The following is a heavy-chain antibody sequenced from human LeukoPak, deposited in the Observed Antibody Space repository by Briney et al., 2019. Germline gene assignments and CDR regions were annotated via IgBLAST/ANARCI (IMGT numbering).Heavy chain of an antibody. CDR1: GYTFSGYY. D-gene: IGHD1/OR15-1a*01. V-gene: IGHV1-2*02. Sequence: ASVKVSCKASGYTFSGYYIHWMRQAPGQGLEWMGWMNPNNGATDYAQRFQGRVTMTRDTSISTAYMERSRLISDDTAVYYCARVNKVAVGYLFDYWGQGTLVTVPS. J-gene: IGHJ4*02. CDR2: MNPNNGAT. CDR3: ARVNKVAVGYLFDY.